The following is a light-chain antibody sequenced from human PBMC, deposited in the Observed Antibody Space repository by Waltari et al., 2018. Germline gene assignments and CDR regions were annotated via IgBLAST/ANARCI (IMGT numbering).Light chain of an antibody. CDR3: QTGGHGTWV. Sequence: QLVLTQSPSASASLGASVKPTCTPRSGPRSNIIPWPQQQPEKGPRYLMKVNSDGSHSKGDEIPDRFSGSSSGAERYLTISTVQSEDEADYYCQTGGHGTWVFGGGTKLTVL. V-gene: IGLV4-69*01. J-gene: IGLJ3*02. CDR1: SGPRSNI. CDR2: VNSDGSH.